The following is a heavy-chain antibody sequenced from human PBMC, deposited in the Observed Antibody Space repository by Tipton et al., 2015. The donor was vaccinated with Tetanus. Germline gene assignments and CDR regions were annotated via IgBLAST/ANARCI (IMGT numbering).Heavy chain of an antibody. J-gene: IGHJ4*02. V-gene: IGHV3-33*01. CDR3: AREADCSGGSCFSGDFDN. Sequence: SLRLSCAASGFIFSSYGIHWVRQAPGKGLEWVAVSWYDGTDKYYADSVKGRFTISRNNSKTTLYLQMNSLRAEDTAVYFCAREADCSGGSCFSGDFDNWGQGTQVTVPS. CDR2: SWYDGTDK. CDR1: GFIFSSYG. D-gene: IGHD2-15*01.